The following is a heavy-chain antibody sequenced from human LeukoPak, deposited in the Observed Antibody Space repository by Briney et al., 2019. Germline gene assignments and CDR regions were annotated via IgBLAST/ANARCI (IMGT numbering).Heavy chain of an antibody. D-gene: IGHD2-2*01. CDR2: IRYDGSNK. CDR3: AKDGRYCSSTSCYSLDW. J-gene: IGHJ4*02. CDR1: GFTFSSYG. Sequence: GGSLRLSCAASGFTFSSYGMHWVRQAPGKGLEWVAFIRYDGSNKYYADSVKGRFTISRDNSKNTLYLQMNSLRAEDTAVYYCAKDGRYCSSTSCYSLDWWGQGTLVTVSS. V-gene: IGHV3-30*02.